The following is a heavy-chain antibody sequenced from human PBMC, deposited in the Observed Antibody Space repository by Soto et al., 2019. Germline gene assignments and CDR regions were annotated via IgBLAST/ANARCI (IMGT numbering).Heavy chain of an antibody. CDR2: IDHSGNT. V-gene: IGHV4-34*01. CDR1: GDSFSDYY. Sequence: QVQLQQWGAGLLKPSETLSLTCAVNGDSFSDYYWNWIRQPPGKGLEWIGEIDHSGNTNYSPSRKSRVTLSVDTSKNQFSRGLHPVAAADTAVYYCVGGPGRPVGFEYGGRGTLVTVSS. CDR3: VGGPGRPVGFEY. J-gene: IGHJ4*02. D-gene: IGHD2-15*01.